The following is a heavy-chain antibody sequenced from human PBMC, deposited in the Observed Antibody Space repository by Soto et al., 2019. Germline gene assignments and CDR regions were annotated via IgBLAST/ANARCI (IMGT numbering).Heavy chain of an antibody. V-gene: IGHV4-39*01. CDR1: GGSISSSSYY. D-gene: IGHD1-1*01. J-gene: IGHJ6*03. Sequence: SETLSHTCTVSGGSISSSSYYWGWIRQPPGKGLEWIGSIYYSGSTYYNPSLKSRVTISVDTSKNQFSLKLSSVTAADTAVYYCASRNNWNDAVDYYHYSMDVWGKGTTV. CDR3: ASRNNWNDAVDYYHYSMDV. CDR2: IYYSGST.